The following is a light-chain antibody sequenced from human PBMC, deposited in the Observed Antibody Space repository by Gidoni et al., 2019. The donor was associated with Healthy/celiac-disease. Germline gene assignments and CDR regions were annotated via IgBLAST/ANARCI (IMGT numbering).Light chain of an antibody. CDR3: QQYDNLPLT. J-gene: IGKJ4*01. Sequence: DIQMTQSPSSLSASVGDRVTITCQASQDISNYLNWYQQKPVNAPKLLIYDASNLETGVPSRFSGSGSGTDFTFTIISLQPEDIATYYCQQYDNLPLTFGGGTKVEIK. V-gene: IGKV1-33*01. CDR1: QDISNY. CDR2: DAS.